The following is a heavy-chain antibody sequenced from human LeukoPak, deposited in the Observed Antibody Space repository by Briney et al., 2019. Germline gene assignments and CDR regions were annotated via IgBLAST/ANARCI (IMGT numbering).Heavy chain of an antibody. V-gene: IGHV3-21*01. CDR1: GFTFSSYS. D-gene: IGHD3-3*01. J-gene: IGHJ5*02. Sequence: PGGSLRLSCAASGFTFSSYSMNWVRQAPGEGLEWVSSISSSSSYIYYADSVKGRFTISRDNAKDSLYLQMNSLRAEDTAVYYCAREPQGGTYYDFWSGYYIPNNWFDPWGQGTLVTVSS. CDR2: ISSSSSYI. CDR3: AREPQGGTYYDFWSGYYIPNNWFDP.